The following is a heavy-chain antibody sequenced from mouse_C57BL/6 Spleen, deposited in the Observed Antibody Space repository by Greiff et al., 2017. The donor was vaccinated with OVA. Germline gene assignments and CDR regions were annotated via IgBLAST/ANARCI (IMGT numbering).Heavy chain of an antibody. V-gene: IGHV3-6*01. CDR3: ARDSSFAY. J-gene: IGHJ3*01. D-gene: IGHD3-1*01. CDR1: GYSITSGYY. Sequence: EVKVEESGPGLVKPSQSLSLTCSVTGYSITSGYYWNWIRQFPGNKLEWMGYLSYDGSNNYNPSLKNRISITRDTSKNQFFLKLNSVTTEDTATYYCARDSSFAYWGQGTLVTVSA. CDR2: LSYDGSN.